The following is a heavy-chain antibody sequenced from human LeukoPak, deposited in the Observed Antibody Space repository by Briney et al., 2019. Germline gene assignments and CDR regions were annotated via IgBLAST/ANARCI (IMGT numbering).Heavy chain of an antibody. CDR1: GGSISSYY. CDR3: ARHATMVRGAPFDY. J-gene: IGHJ4*02. CDR2: IYYSGST. D-gene: IGHD3-10*01. Sequence: SETLSLTCTVSGGSISSYYWSWIQQPPGKGLEWIGYIYYSGSTNYNPSLKSRVTISVDTSKNQFSLKLSSVTAADTTVYYCARHATMVRGAPFDYWGQGTLVTVSS. V-gene: IGHV4-59*08.